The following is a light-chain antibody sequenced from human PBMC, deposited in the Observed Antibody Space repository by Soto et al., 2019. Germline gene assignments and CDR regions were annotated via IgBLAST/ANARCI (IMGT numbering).Light chain of an antibody. V-gene: IGKV1-5*03. CDR3: QHYDSYPYT. Sequence: DIQMTQSPSTVSASVGGRVTITCRASQSISTWLAWYQQKIGKAPRLLIYKASSLGIGVPSRFTGSGSGTQFTLIIDSLQPDDSATYYCQHYDSYPYTFGQGTKLEI. CDR2: KAS. J-gene: IGKJ2*01. CDR1: QSISTW.